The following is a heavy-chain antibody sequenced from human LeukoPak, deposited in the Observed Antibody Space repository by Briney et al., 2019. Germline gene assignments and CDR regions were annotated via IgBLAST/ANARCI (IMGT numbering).Heavy chain of an antibody. CDR3: RVVAGPRINWFDP. Sequence: GGSLRLSCAASGFTFSSYGMHWVRQAPGKGLEWVAFIRYDGSDKYYADSVKGRFTISRDNSKNTLYLQMNSLRAEDTAVYYCRVVAGPRINWFDPWGQGTLVTVSS. CDR1: GFTFSSYG. J-gene: IGHJ5*02. D-gene: IGHD3-22*01. V-gene: IGHV3-30*02. CDR2: IRYDGSDK.